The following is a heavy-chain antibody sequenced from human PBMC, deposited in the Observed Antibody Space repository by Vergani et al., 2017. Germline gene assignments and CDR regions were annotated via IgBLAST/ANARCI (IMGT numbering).Heavy chain of an antibody. CDR1: GFTFSSYA. CDR3: VKGKWGIVGATIFDY. CDR2: ISSNGGST. Sequence: EVQLVESGGGLVQPGGSLRLSCSASGFTFSSYAMHWVRQAPGKGLEYVSAISSNGGSTYYADSVKGRFTISRDNSKNTLYLQMSSLSAEDTAVYYCVKGKWGIVGATIFDYWGQGTLVTVSS. V-gene: IGHV3-64D*06. J-gene: IGHJ4*02. D-gene: IGHD1-26*01.